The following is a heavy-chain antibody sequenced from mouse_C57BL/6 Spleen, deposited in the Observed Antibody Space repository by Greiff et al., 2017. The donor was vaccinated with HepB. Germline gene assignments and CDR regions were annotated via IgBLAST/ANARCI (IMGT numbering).Heavy chain of an antibody. D-gene: IGHD1-1*01. Sequence: EVQRVESGGDLVKPGGSLKLSCAASGFTFSSYGMSWVRQTPDKRLEWVATISSGGSYTYYPDSVKGRFTISRDNAKNTLYLQMSSLKSEDTAMYYCARQNYGSSPRYCAMDYWGQGTSVTVSS. CDR1: GFTFSSYG. CDR2: ISSGGSYT. J-gene: IGHJ4*01. V-gene: IGHV5-6*01. CDR3: ARQNYGSSPRYCAMDY.